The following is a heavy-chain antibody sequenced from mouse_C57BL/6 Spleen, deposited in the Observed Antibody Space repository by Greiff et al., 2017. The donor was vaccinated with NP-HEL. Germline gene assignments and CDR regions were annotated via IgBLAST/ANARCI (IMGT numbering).Heavy chain of an antibody. D-gene: IGHD4-1*01. V-gene: IGHV5-17*01. CDR1: GFTFSDYG. Sequence: EVKLMESGGGLVKPGGSLKLSCAASGFTFSDYGMHWVRQAPEKGLEWVAYISSGSSTISYADTVKGRFTISRDNAKNTLFLQMTSLRAEDTAMYYCARDGTFNYAMDYWGQGTSVTVSS. J-gene: IGHJ4*01. CDR3: ARDGTFNYAMDY. CDR2: ISSGSSTI.